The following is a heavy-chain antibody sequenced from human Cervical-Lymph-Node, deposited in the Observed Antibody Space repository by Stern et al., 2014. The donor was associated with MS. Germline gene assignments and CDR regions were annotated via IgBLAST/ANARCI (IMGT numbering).Heavy chain of an antibody. D-gene: IGHD1-7*01. CDR3: ARGNWNYEGMGY. CDR2: IWYDGNKK. CDR1: GFTFSNYG. J-gene: IGHJ4*02. Sequence: VQLVESGGGVVQPGRSLRLSCAASGFTFSNYGMPWVRQAPGKGLEWLAVIWYDGNKKYYADSVKGRFTISRDNSKNTLFLQMSSLTAEDTALYYCARGNWNYEGMGYWGKGTLVTVSS. V-gene: IGHV3-33*01.